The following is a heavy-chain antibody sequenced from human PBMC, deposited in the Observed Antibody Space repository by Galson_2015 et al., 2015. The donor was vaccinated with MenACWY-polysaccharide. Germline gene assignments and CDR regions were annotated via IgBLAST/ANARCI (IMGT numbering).Heavy chain of an antibody. CDR1: GFTFSNAW. CDR3: TTDQLLLQANQKDAFDI. J-gene: IGHJ3*02. D-gene: IGHD2-15*01. CDR2: IKSKTDGGTT. Sequence: LRLSCAASGFTFSNAWMSWVRQAPGKGLEWVGRIKSKTDGGTTDYAAPVKGRFTISRDDSKNTLYLQMNSLKTEDTAVYYCTTDQLLLQANQKDAFDIWGQGTMVTVSS. V-gene: IGHV3-15*01.